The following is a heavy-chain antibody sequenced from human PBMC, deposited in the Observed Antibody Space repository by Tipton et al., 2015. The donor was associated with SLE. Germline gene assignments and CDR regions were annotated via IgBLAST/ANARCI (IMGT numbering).Heavy chain of an antibody. CDR2: IYPRGAT. J-gene: IGHJ6*03. CDR1: GGSIGSSSYY. V-gene: IGHV4-61*02. D-gene: IGHD1-1*01. CDR3: ARGREWNWSPYYMDV. Sequence: TLSLTCTVSGGSIGSSSYYWSWIRQPAGKGVEWIGRIYPRGATNYNPSLKSRVTISVDTSRDQFSLTLNSVTAADTGIYYCARGREWNWSPYYMDVWGKGTTVTVSS.